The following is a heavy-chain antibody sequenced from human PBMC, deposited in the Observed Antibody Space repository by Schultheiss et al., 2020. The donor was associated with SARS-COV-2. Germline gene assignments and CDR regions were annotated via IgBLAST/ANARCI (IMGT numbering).Heavy chain of an antibody. V-gene: IGHV3-48*03. D-gene: IGHD3-3*01. CDR1: GFTFSSYE. Sequence: GGSLRLSCAASGFTFSSYEMNWVRQAPGKGLEWVSYISSSGSTIYYADSVKGRFTISRDNAKNSLYLQMNSLRAEDTAVYYCARDPHYDFWSGYLPGWYFDLWGRGTLVTVSS. CDR2: ISSSGSTI. CDR3: ARDPHYDFWSGYLPGWYFDL. J-gene: IGHJ2*01.